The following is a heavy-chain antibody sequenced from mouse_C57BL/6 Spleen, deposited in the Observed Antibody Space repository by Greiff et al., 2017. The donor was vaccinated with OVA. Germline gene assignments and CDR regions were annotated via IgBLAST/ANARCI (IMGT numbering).Heavy chain of an antibody. CDR1: GFTFSDYG. CDR2: ISSGSSTI. Sequence: EVKLMESGGGLVKPGGSLKLSCAASGFTFSDYGMHWVRQAPEKGLEWVAYISSGSSTIYYADTVKGRFTISRDNAKNTLFLQMTSLRSEDTAMYYCARCMVTEAMDYWGQGTSVTVSS. V-gene: IGHV5-17*01. J-gene: IGHJ4*01. D-gene: IGHD2-2*01. CDR3: ARCMVTEAMDY.